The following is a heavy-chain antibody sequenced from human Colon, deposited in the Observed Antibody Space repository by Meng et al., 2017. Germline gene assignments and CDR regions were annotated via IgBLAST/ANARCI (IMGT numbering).Heavy chain of an antibody. CDR1: GYLFSYYA. J-gene: IGHJ4*02. V-gene: IGHV7-4-1*02. D-gene: IGHD6-13*01. CDR3: AREGSDSWIDY. CDR2: SNTKTGNP. Sequence: QVQLVQSGSELKKPGASVKVTCKTSGYLFSYYAMNWVLQAPGRGLEWMGWSNTKTGNPTYAQAFTGRFVFSLDTSVSTAYLQINDLKADDTAVYYCAREGSDSWIDYWGQGTLVTVSS.